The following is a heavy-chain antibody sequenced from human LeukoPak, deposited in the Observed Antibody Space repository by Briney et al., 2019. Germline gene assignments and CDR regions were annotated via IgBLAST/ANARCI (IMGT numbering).Heavy chain of an antibody. CDR1: GYPIGSGYF. V-gene: IGHV4-38-2*01. CDR3: ARHGDYNWNDGRTFDY. D-gene: IGHD1-1*01. CDR2: IYYSGTT. J-gene: IGHJ4*02. Sequence: SETLSLTCGVSGYPIGSGYFWGWIRQPPGKGLEWIATIYYSGTTYYNPPLKSRITISMDTSKNQFSLKLTSVTAADTALYYCARHGDYNWNDGRTFDYWGQGALVTVSS.